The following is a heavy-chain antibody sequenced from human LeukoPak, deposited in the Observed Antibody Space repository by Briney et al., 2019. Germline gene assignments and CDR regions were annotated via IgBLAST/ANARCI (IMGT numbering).Heavy chain of an antibody. V-gene: IGHV1-46*01. Sequence: GSVKDSCKASVYTFTTYFMHWVRQAPGQGLEWMGIINPSGGSTNYVQKFQDRVTMTRDTSKSTVYMEMSSLRSEDTAVYLCARGSNYYFDSSADYPRYWGQGTLVTVSS. D-gene: IGHD3-22*01. CDR3: ARGSNYYFDSSADYPRY. CDR2: INPSGGST. J-gene: IGHJ4*02. CDR1: VYTFTTYF.